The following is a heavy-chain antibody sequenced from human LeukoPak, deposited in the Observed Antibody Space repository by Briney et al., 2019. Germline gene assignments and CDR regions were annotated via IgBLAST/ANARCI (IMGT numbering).Heavy chain of an antibody. CDR3: ASLDIVVVPAAIPRDY. D-gene: IGHD2-2*02. V-gene: IGHV3-48*01. CDR1: GFTFSSYS. CDR2: ISSSSSTI. J-gene: IGHJ4*02. Sequence: PGGSLRLSCAASGFTFSSYSMNWVRQAPGKGLEWVSYISSSSSTIYYADSVNGRFTISRDNAKNSLYLQMNSLRAGDTAVYYCASLDIVVVPAAIPRDYWGQGTLVTVSS.